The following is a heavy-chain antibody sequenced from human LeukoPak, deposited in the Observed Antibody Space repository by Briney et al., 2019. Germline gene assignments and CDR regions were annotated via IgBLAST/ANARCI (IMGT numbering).Heavy chain of an antibody. CDR1: GYTFTSYG. CDR2: ISAYNGNT. CDR3: ARSLGGRDWFDP. D-gene: IGHD1-26*01. Sequence: ASVKVSCKASGYTFTSYGISWVRQAPGQGLEWMGWISAYNGNTNYAQKLQGRVTMTTDTSTSTAYMELRSLSSVTAADTAVYYCARSLGGRDWFDPWGQGTLVTVSS. V-gene: IGHV1-18*01. J-gene: IGHJ5*02.